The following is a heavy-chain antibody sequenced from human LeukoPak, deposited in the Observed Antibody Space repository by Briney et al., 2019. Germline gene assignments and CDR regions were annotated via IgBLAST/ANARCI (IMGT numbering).Heavy chain of an antibody. CDR1: GYTFTSYD. CDR3: ARVRYCSGGSCYAFVAFDI. CDR2: MNPNSGNT. V-gene: IGHV1-8*01. J-gene: IGHJ3*02. D-gene: IGHD2-15*01. Sequence: ASVKVSCKASGYTFTSYDINWVRQATGQGLEWMGWMNPNSGNTGYAQKFQGRVTITRNTSISTAYMELRSLRSEDTAVYYCARVRYCSGGSCYAFVAFDIWGEGTMVAASS.